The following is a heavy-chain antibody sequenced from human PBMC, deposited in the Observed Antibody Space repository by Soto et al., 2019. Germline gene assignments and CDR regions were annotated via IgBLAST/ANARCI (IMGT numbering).Heavy chain of an antibody. D-gene: IGHD2-15*01. CDR1: GYFFASYS. J-gene: IGHJ4*02. V-gene: IGHV1-46*01. CDR3: ARECAGRDEFQSSGDFHY. CDR2: INPSVGST. Sequence: QVQLVQSGAEVKKPGASVKVSCKASGYFFASYSMHWVRQAPGQGLEWMVMINPSVGSTSYVEKFQGRVTMTRDTSTSTVYMELSGLRSEDTAVYYCARECAGRDEFQSSGDFHYWGQGALVTVSS.